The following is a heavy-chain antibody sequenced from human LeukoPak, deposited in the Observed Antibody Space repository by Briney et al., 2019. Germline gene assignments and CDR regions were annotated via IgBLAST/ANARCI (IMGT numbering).Heavy chain of an antibody. V-gene: IGHV3-15*01. CDR3: TTDKDSGDFGLDY. CDR1: GFTVSNAW. J-gene: IGHJ4*02. Sequence: GGSLRLSCAASGFTVSNAWMSWVRQAPGKGLEWVGHIKHETDGGTTDYAAPVKGRFTISRDDSKNTLYLQLNSLKLEGTAVYYCTTDKDSGDFGLDYWGQGTLVTVSS. CDR2: IKHETDGGTT. D-gene: IGHD4-17*01.